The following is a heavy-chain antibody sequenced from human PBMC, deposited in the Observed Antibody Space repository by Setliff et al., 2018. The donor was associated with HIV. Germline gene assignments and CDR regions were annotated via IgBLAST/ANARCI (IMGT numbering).Heavy chain of an antibody. J-gene: IGHJ5*02. CDR1: GYTLTDYY. D-gene: IGHD4-17*01. V-gene: IGHV1-2*02. CDR2: VNPHDGGT. CDR3: AVSPDGDCATTECANWFDP. Sequence: ASVKVSCKASGYTLTDYYVQWVRQAPGQGLEWMGWVNPHDGGTYYAQILEGRVTMTRDTSTSTAYMELSRLRTEDTAVYFCAVSPDGDCATTECANWFDPWGQGTQVTVSS.